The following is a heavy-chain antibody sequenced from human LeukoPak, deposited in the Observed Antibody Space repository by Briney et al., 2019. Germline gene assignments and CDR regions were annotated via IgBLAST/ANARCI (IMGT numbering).Heavy chain of an antibody. CDR3: VRVSSSWYDY. D-gene: IGHD6-13*01. CDR1: GYTFTSYD. J-gene: IGHJ4*02. CDR2: ISAYNGNT. Sequence: ASVKVFCKASGYTFTSYDINWVRQATGQGLEWMGWISAYNGNTNYAQKLQGRVTMTTDTSTSTAYMELRSLRSDDTAVYYCVRVSSSWYDYWGQGTLVTVSS. V-gene: IGHV1-18*01.